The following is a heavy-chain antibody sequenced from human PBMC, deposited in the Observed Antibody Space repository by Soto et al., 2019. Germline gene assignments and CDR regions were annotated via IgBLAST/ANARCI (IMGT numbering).Heavy chain of an antibody. J-gene: IGHJ6*02. Sequence: QVQLVQSGAEVKKPGSSVKVSCKASGGTFSSYAISWVRQAPGQGLEWMGGIIPIFGTADYAHQGRVTITGDESTSTAYMELSSLRSEDTAVYYCASHSGSSPEGRYYYGMDVWGQGTTVTVSS. CDR3: ASHSGSSPEGRYYYGMDV. CDR1: GGTFSSYA. D-gene: IGHD1-26*01. CDR2: IIPIFGTA. V-gene: IGHV1-69*12.